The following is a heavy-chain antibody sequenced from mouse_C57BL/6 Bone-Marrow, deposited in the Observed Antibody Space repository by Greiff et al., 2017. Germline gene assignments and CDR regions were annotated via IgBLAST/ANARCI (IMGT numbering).Heavy chain of an antibody. J-gene: IGHJ4*01. V-gene: IGHV5-6*01. Sequence: EVHLVESGGDLVKPGGSLKLSCAASGFTFSSYGMSWVRPTPDKRLEWVATISSGGSYTYYPASVKGRFTISRDNAKNTLYLQMSSLKSEDTAMYYCARRRDYDRAYAMDYWGQGTSVTVSS. D-gene: IGHD2-4*01. CDR1: GFTFSSYG. CDR3: ARRRDYDRAYAMDY. CDR2: ISSGGSYT.